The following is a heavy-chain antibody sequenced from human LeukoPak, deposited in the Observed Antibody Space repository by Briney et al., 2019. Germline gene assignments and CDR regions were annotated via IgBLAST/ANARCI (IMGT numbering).Heavy chain of an antibody. J-gene: IGHJ4*02. Sequence: PGGSLRLSCVASGFTFRRYWMSWVRQAPGKGLEWVAKIKQDGSGEYYLDSVKGRFTISRDNAKNSLYLQMNSLRADDTAVYFCTTGYSSGWYNEGNYWGQGTLVTVSS. CDR3: TTGYSSGWYNEGNY. CDR1: GFTFRRYW. D-gene: IGHD6-19*01. V-gene: IGHV3-7*01. CDR2: IKQDGSGE.